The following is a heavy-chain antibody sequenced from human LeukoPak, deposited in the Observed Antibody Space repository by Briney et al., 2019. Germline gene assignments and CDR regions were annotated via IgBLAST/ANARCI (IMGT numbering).Heavy chain of an antibody. CDR2: IRVSGVST. Sequence: GGSLRLSCAASGFTFSSYAMSWVRQAPGKGLEWVSGIRVSGVSTYYADSVKGRFTISRDNSKNTLYLQMNSLRAEDTALYYCARDPYGDYVFDYWGQGTLVTVSS. CDR1: GFTFSSYA. CDR3: ARDPYGDYVFDY. V-gene: IGHV3-23*01. D-gene: IGHD4-17*01. J-gene: IGHJ4*02.